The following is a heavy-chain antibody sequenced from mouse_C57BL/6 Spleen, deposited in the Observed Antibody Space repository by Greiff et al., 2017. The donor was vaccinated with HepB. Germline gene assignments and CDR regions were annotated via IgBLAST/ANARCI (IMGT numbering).Heavy chain of an antibody. D-gene: IGHD3-2*02. V-gene: IGHV1-59*01. CDR2: IDPSDSYT. CDR1: GYTFTSYW. J-gene: IGHJ4*01. CDR3: ARGAAQGDY. Sequence: VQLQQPGAELVRPGTSVKLSCKASGYTFTSYWMHWVKQRPGQGLEWIGVIDPSDSYTNYNQKFKGKATLTVDTSSSTAYMQLSSLTSEDSAVYYCARGAAQGDYWGQGTSVTVSS.